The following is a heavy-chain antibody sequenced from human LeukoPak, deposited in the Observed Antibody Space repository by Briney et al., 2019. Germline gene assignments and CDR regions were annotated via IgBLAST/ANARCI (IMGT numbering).Heavy chain of an antibody. CDR1: GYSISSGFW. CDR3: VRDRGDLVQDH. V-gene: IGHV4-38-2*02. D-gene: IGHD6-13*01. J-gene: IGHJ4*02. CDR2: ISGSGTTT. Sequence: PSETLWLTCGVSGYSISSGFWWGWIRQPPGKGLEWIGSISGSGTTTYHNPSLKSRVTISVETSRNEFSLKLYSVTAADTAVYYCVRDRGDLVQDHWGRGTLVTVSS.